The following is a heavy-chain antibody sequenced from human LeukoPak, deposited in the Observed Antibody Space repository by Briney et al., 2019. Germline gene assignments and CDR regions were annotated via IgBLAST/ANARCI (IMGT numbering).Heavy chain of an antibody. V-gene: IGHV3-74*01. CDR1: GFTFSNYW. J-gene: IGHJ4*02. CDR3: TRTTTETTYFDY. CDR2: INIDESTT. Sequence: GGSLRLSCAASGFTFSNYWMHWVRQAPGKGLVWVSRINIDESTTSYADSVKGRFTISRDYAKNTLYLQMYSLRAEDTAVYYCTRTTTETTYFDYRGQGTLVTVSS. D-gene: IGHD4-17*01.